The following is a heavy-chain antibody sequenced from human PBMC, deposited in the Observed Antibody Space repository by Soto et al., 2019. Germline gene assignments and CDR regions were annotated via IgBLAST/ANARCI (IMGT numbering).Heavy chain of an antibody. D-gene: IGHD2-2*03. CDR1: GGSISSGGYY. CDR2: IYYSGST. Sequence: SETLSLTCTVSGGSISSGGYYWSWIRQHPGKGLEWIGYIYYSGSTYYNPSLKSRVTISVDTSKNQFSLKLSSVTAADTAVYYCAREREMDIVVVPAARRRGARAFDIWGQGTMVTVSS. CDR3: AREREMDIVVVPAARRRGARAFDI. V-gene: IGHV4-31*03. J-gene: IGHJ3*02.